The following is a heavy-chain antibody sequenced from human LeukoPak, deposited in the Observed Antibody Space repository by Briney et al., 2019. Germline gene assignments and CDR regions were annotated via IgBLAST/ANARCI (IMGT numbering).Heavy chain of an antibody. CDR2: ISYDGSNK. Sequence: QAGGSLRLSCAASGFTFSSYAMHWVRQAPGKGLERVAVISYDGSNKYYADSVKGRFTISRDNSKNTLYLQMNSLRAEDTAVYYCANTGIIVGATMAWGQGTLVTVSS. CDR3: ANTGIIVGATMA. CDR1: GFTFSSYA. J-gene: IGHJ5*02. V-gene: IGHV3-30*18. D-gene: IGHD1-26*01.